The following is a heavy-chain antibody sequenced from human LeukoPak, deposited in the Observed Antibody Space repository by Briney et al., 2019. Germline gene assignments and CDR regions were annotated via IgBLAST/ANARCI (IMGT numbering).Heavy chain of an antibody. V-gene: IGHV3-23*01. Sequence: GGSLRLSCAASGFTFSSYVMSWVRQAPGKGLEWVSTISGSGGSTYYADSVKGRFTISRDSSKNTLYLQMNSLRAGDTAVYYCAGSSSWYRQGDYWGQGTLVTVSS. CDR1: GFTFSSYV. CDR3: AGSSSWYRQGDY. D-gene: IGHD6-13*01. CDR2: ISGSGGST. J-gene: IGHJ4*02.